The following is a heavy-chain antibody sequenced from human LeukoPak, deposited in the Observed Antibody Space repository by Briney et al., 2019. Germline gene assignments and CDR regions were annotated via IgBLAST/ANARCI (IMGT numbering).Heavy chain of an antibody. V-gene: IGHV4-59*08. CDR1: GASTSSRY. CDR2: IYNGRST. Sequence: PSETLSLTCSASGASTSSRYWSWIRQSPGRTLEWIGHIYNGRSTKYNPSLTSRVTISVDTSKNQFSLSLTSVTAADTAIYYCAQTTGWPGFDFWGPGALVIVSS. J-gene: IGHJ4*02. D-gene: IGHD6-19*01. CDR3: AQTTGWPGFDF.